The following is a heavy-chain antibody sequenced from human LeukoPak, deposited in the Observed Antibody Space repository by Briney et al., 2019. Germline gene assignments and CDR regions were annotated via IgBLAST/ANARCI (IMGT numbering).Heavy chain of an antibody. D-gene: IGHD1-26*01. J-gene: IGHJ4*02. CDR2: FGTRSTSI. CDR3: ARDPVEWELLLDC. V-gene: IGHV3-21*01. CDR1: GFTFSGYS. Sequence: GGSLRLSCTASGFTFSGYSMNWIRQAPGKGLEWVSSFGTRSTSIYHAGSVKGRFAISRDNARNSVYLQMNSLRVEDTAVYYCARDPVEWELLLDCWGQGTLVTVSS.